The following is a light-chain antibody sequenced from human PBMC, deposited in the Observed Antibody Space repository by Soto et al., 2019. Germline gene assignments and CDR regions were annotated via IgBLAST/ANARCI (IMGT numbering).Light chain of an antibody. J-gene: IGLJ2*01. V-gene: IGLV1-44*01. CDR1: SSNIGSNT. Sequence: QLVLTQPPSASGTPGQRVTISCSGSSSNIGSNTVNWYQQLPGTAPKLLIYSNNQRPSEVPDRFSGSKSGASASLAISALQSEDEADYYCAAWDNSLNGPVFGGGTKVTVL. CDR2: SNN. CDR3: AAWDNSLNGPV.